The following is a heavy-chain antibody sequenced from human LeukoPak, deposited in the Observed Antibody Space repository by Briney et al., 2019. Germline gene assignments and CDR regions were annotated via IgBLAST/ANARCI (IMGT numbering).Heavy chain of an antibody. CDR1: GFTFSSYE. J-gene: IGHJ4*02. D-gene: IGHD1-1*01. V-gene: IGHV3-48*03. CDR2: ISSSGSTI. Sequence: GGSLRLPCAASGFTFSSYEMNWVRQAPGKGLEWVSYISSSGSTIYYADSVKGRFTISRDNAKNSLYLQMNSLRAEDTAVYYCARDQLEGTHDYWGQRTLDTVSS. CDR3: ARDQLEGTHDY.